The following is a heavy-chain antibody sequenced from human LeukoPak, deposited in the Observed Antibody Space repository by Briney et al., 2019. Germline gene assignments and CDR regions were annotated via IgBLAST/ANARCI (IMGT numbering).Heavy chain of an antibody. Sequence: PGRSLRLSCAASGFTFDDYAMHWVRQAPGKGLVWVSRINSDGSSTSYADSVKGRFTISRDNAKNTLYLQMNSLRAEDTAVYYCARTSTATDAFDIWGQGTMVTVSS. CDR3: ARTSTATDAFDI. V-gene: IGHV3-74*01. CDR2: INSDGSST. J-gene: IGHJ3*02. CDR1: GFTFDDYA.